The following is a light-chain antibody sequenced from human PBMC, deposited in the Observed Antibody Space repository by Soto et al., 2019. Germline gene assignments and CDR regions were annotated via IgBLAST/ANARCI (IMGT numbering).Light chain of an antibody. CDR3: PQRLNWPPG. CDR2: DAS. CDR1: QSVTNY. V-gene: IGKV3-11*01. Sequence: DIFLPQSPDTLSLSPGERATLYCRASQSVTNYIALYPQRPGQAPRLLIYDASNRATGVPARFSGSGSGTDFTLTISDLEPADVGLYYCPQRLNWPPGFGQGTKVEIK. J-gene: IGKJ1*01.